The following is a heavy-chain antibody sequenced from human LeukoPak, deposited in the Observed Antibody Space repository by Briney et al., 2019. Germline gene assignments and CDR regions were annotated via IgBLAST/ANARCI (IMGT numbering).Heavy chain of an antibody. V-gene: IGHV3-30-3*01. Sequence: PGGYLRLSCAASGFTFSSHAMHWVRQAPGKGLEWVAVISFDGSNKYYADSVKGRFTISRDNSKNTLYLQMNSLRTEDTAVYYCASVGGYDPLFDYWGQGTLVTVSS. D-gene: IGHD5-12*01. CDR3: ASVGGYDPLFDY. CDR1: GFTFSSHA. J-gene: IGHJ4*02. CDR2: ISFDGSNK.